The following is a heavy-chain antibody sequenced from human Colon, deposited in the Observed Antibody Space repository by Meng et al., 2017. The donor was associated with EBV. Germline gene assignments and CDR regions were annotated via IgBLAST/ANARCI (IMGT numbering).Heavy chain of an antibody. CDR2: IYYSGST. D-gene: IGHD4-17*01. J-gene: IGHJ2*01. V-gene: IGHV4-31*03. CDR3: ASLYGDSSVWYLDL. CDR1: RGSISSGNHY. Sequence: QVQLKETGPGLVKPPQTLSLTCTVSRGSISSGNHYWSWIRQHPGKGLEYIGYIYYSGSTYYNPSLKSRVIISVDTSKNQFSLRLNSVTAADTAVYYCASLYGDSSVWYLDLWGRGTLVTVSS.